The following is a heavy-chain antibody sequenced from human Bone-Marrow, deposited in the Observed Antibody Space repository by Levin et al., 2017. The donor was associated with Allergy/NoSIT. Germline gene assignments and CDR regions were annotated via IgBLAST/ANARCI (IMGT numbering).Heavy chain of an antibody. CDR1: RFTFNTYA. Sequence: GGSLRLSCADSRFTFNTYAMAWVRQAPGKGLDWVSTISGSGGSTYYADSVKGRFTISRDNSKNTLYLQMDSLRAEDTAVYYCASFALGSLYYGMDVWGQGTTVTVSS. CDR2: ISGSGGST. V-gene: IGHV3-23*01. J-gene: IGHJ6*02. D-gene: IGHD7-27*01. CDR3: ASFALGSLYYGMDV.